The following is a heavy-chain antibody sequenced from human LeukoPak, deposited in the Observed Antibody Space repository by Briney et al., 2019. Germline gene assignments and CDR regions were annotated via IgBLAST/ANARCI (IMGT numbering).Heavy chain of an antibody. CDR2: ISAYNGNT. CDR3: ARDFYYYDSSGYYHLDY. J-gene: IGHJ4*02. V-gene: IGHV1-18*01. CDR1: GYTFTSYG. Sequence: ASVKVSCKASGYTFTSYGISWVRQAPGQGLEWMGWISAYNGNTSYAQKLQGRVTMTTDTSTSTAYMELRSLRSDDTAVYYCARDFYYYDSSGYYHLDYWGQGTLVTVSS. D-gene: IGHD3-22*01.